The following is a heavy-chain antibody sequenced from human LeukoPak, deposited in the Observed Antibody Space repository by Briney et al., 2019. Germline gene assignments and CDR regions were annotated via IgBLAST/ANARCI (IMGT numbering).Heavy chain of an antibody. V-gene: IGHV1-2*02. D-gene: IGHD2-8*01. CDR2: INPNSGGT. Sequence: ASVKVSCKASGYTFTGYYMHWMRQAPGQGLEWMGWINPNSGGTNYAQKFQGRVTMTRDTSISTAYMELSRLRSDDTAVYYCARDGDQYCTNGVCYKVGYYYYMDVWGKGTTVTVSS. CDR1: GYTFTGYY. J-gene: IGHJ6*03. CDR3: ARDGDQYCTNGVCYKVGYYYYMDV.